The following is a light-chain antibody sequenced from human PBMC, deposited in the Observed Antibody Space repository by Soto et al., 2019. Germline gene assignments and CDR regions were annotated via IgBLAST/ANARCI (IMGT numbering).Light chain of an antibody. Sequence: QSVLTQPPSVSGAPGQRVTISCTGSSSNIGAGYDVHWYQQLPGTAPKLLIYGNSNRPSGVPDRFSGSKSGTSASLAITGLQAEDEADYYCQSYASSLSGPVFGTGTKLTVL. CDR2: GNS. J-gene: IGLJ1*01. CDR1: SSNIGAGYD. V-gene: IGLV1-40*01. CDR3: QSYASSLSGPV.